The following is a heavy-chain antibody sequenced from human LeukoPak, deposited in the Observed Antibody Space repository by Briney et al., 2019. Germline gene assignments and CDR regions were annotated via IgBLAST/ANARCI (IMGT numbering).Heavy chain of an antibody. Sequence: GGSLRLSCAASGFXFSSFSISWVRQAPGKGLEWVSFITTTSTTIYYADSVKGRFTISRDNAKNSLYLQMNSLRDEDTAVYYCARKFLTGRLIDYWGQGTLVTVSS. D-gene: IGHD7-27*01. V-gene: IGHV3-48*02. CDR3: ARKFLTGRLIDY. J-gene: IGHJ4*02. CDR1: GFXFSSFS. CDR2: ITTTSTTI.